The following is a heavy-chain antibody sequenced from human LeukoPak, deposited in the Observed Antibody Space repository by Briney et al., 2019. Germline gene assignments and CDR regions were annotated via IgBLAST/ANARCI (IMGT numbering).Heavy chain of an antibody. D-gene: IGHD3-22*01. CDR2: ISYDGSNK. CDR1: GFTFSSDG. CDR3: AKPLFRGYYLGSAFDI. V-gene: IGHV3-30*18. Sequence: GGSLRLSCAASGFTFSSDGMHWVRQAPGKGLEWVAVISYDGSNKYYADSVKGRFTISRDNSKNTLYLQMNSLRAEDTAVYYCAKPLFRGYYLGSAFDIWGQGTMVTVSS. J-gene: IGHJ3*02.